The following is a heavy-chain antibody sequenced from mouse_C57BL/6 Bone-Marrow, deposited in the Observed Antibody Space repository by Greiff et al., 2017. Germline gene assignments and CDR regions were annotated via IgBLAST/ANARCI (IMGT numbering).Heavy chain of an antibody. J-gene: IGHJ2*01. CDR1: GYTFTSYW. V-gene: IGHV1-69*01. CDR3: ARRGPYFDY. D-gene: IGHD3-3*01. CDR2: IDPSDSYT. Sequence: VQLQQSGAELVMPGASVKLSCKASGYTFTSYWMHWVKQRPGQGLEWIGEIDPSDSYTKYNQKFKGKSTLTVDKSSSTAYMQLISLTSEDSAVYYCARRGPYFDYWGQGTTLTVSS.